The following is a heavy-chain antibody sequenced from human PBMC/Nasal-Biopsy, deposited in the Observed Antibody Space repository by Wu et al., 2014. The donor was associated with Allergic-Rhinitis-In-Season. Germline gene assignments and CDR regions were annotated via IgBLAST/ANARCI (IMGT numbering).Heavy chain of an antibody. CDR3: AKGDPLFEY. V-gene: IGHV3-23*01. D-gene: IGHD5-24*01. CDR2: LTTSGVET. Sequence: LRLSCAGSGVTFSSYAMSWVRQAPGMGLEWVSTLTTSGVETNYADSVRGRFTISGDRSKNTLYLQMNSLRAEDTALYYCAKGDPLFEYWGQGSLVTVSS. J-gene: IGHJ4*02. CDR1: GVTFSSYA.